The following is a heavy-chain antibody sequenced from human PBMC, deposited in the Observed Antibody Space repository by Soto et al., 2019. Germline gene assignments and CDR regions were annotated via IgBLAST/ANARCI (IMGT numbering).Heavy chain of an antibody. D-gene: IGHD2-2*01. V-gene: IGHV3-48*02. CDR1: GFTFSSYS. CDR3: ARDQDCSSTSCYWDYYYYGMDV. CDR2: ISSSSSTI. J-gene: IGHJ6*02. Sequence: PGGSLRLSCAASGFTFSSYSMNWVRQAPGKGLEWVSYISSSSSTIYYADSVKGRFTISRDNAKNSLYLQMNSLRDEDTAVYYCARDQDCSSTSCYWDYYYYGMDVWGQGTTVTVSS.